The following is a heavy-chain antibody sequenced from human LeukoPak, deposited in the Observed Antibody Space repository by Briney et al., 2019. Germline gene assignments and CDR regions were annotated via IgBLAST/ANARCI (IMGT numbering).Heavy chain of an antibody. CDR2: ISNSATFI. J-gene: IGHJ4*02. D-gene: IGHD2-2*02. CDR1: GFTFSTYT. Sequence: PGGSLRLSCAASGFTFSTYTMNWVRQAPGKGLEWVPSISNSATFIDYADSVKGRFTISRDNAKNSAYLQMSSLRAEDTAVYYCARDVVPAAIGYYFDYWGQGTLVTVSS. V-gene: IGHV3-21*01. CDR3: ARDVVPAAIGYYFDY.